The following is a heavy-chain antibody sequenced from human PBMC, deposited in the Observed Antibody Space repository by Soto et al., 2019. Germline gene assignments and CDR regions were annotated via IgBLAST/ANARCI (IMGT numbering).Heavy chain of an antibody. D-gene: IGHD1-26*01. CDR3: ARHYSGSRHGAFEI. CDR1: GGSISSSSYY. CDR2: IYYSGST. Sequence: QLQLQESGPGLVKPSETLSLTCTVSGGSISSSSYYWGWIRQPPGQGLEWIGSIYYSGSTYYNPPLKSRVTIAVDTAKNQFSLKLRAVTAADTAVDYCARHYSGSRHGAFEIWGQGTMVTVSS. J-gene: IGHJ3*02. V-gene: IGHV4-39*01.